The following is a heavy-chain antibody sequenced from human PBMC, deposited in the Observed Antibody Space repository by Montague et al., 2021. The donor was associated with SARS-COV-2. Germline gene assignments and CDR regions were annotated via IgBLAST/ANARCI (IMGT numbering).Heavy chain of an antibody. CDR1: GGSVSSGSYY. CDR2: IYTSGST. J-gene: IGHJ4*02. D-gene: IGHD3-9*01. V-gene: IGHV4-61*02. Sequence: TLSLTCTVSGGSVSSGSYYWNWIRQPAGKGLEWIGRIYTSGSTNYNPSLKSRVTISVDTSKNQFSLKLSSVTAADTAVYYCARESLHLTGYYNDYFDYGGRGTRVTVSS. CDR3: ARESLHLTGYYNDYFDY.